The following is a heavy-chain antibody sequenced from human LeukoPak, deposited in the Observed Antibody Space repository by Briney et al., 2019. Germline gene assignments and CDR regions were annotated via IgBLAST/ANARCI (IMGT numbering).Heavy chain of an antibody. CDR2: INPNSGGT. CDR3: ARESHAGSDYYDSSGYYPRDF. J-gene: IGHJ4*02. Sequence: ASVKVSCKASGYTFTGYYMHWVRQAPGQGLEWMGWINPNSGGTNYAQKFQGRVTMTRDTSISTAYMELSRLRSDDTAVYYCARESHAGSDYYDSSGYYPRDFWGQGTLVTVSS. CDR1: GYTFTGYY. D-gene: IGHD3-22*01. V-gene: IGHV1-2*02.